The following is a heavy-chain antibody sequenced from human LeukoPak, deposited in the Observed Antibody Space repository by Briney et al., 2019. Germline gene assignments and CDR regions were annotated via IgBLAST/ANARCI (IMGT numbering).Heavy chain of an antibody. CDR2: INSDGSST. V-gene: IGHV3-74*01. CDR3: ARDRPPAYSSGFSV. Sequence: GGSLRLSCAASGFTFSSYWMHWVRQAPGTGLVRVSRINSDGSSTSYADSVKGRFTISRDNAKNTLYLQMNSLRAEDTAVYYCARDRPPAYSSGFSVWGQGTLVTVSS. J-gene: IGHJ4*02. CDR1: GFTFSSYW. D-gene: IGHD6-19*01.